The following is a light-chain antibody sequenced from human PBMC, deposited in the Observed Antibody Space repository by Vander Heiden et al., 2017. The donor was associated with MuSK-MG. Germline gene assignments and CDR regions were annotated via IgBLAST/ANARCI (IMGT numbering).Light chain of an antibody. J-gene: IGLJ2*01. CDR1: SSDIGAYNY. CDR2: DVR. V-gene: IGLV2-14*03. CDR3: SSYRGSSTVL. Sequence: QSALTQPASVSGSPGQAITISCTGTSSDIGAYNYVSWYQQHPGTAPKRVIFDVRNRPSGVSSRFSGSKSGNTASLTISGLQAEDEADYYCSSYRGSSTVLFGGGTKLTVL.